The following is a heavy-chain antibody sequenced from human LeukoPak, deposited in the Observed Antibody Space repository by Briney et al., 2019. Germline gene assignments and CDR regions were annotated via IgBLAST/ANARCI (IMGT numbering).Heavy chain of an antibody. Sequence: GSLRLSCAASGFTFSSYSMNWARQAPGKGLEWVSSISSSSSYIYYADSVKGRFTISRDNAKNSLYLQMNSLRAEDTAVYYCARTPSYSHAFDIWGQGTMVTVSS. CDR1: GFTFSSYS. D-gene: IGHD1-26*01. J-gene: IGHJ3*02. V-gene: IGHV3-21*01. CDR2: ISSSSSYI. CDR3: ARTPSYSHAFDI.